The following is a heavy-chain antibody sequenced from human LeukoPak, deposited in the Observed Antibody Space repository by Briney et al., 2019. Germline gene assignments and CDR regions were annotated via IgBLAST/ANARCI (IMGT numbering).Heavy chain of an antibody. D-gene: IGHD3-9*01. V-gene: IGHV3-23*01. CDR3: AKEGPYYDILTGTPDY. J-gene: IGHJ4*02. CDR1: GFTFSSYA. CDR2: ISGSGGST. Sequence: PGGSLRLSCAASGFTFSSYAMSWVRQAPGKGLEWVSAISGSGGSTYYADSVKGRFTISRDNSKNTLYLQMNSLRAEDTAVYYCAKEGPYYDILTGTPDYWGQGTLVTVSS.